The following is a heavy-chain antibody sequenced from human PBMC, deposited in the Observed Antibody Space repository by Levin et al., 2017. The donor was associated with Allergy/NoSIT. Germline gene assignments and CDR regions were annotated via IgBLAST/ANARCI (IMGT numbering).Heavy chain of an antibody. CDR3: VKDIADIAAAGSFPDY. D-gene: IGHD6-13*01. J-gene: IGHJ4*02. CDR2: ISWNSGSI. V-gene: IGHV3-9*01. Sequence: SLKISCAASGFSFDDYAMHWVRQAPGKGLEWVSSISWNSGSIGYADSVKGRFTISRDNAKNSLYLQMNSLRAEDTALYYCVKDIADIAAAGSFPDYWGQGTQVTVSS. CDR1: GFSFDDYA.